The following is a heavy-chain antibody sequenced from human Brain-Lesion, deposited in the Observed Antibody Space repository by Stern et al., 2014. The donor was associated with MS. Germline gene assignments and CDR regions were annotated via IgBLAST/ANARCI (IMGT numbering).Heavy chain of an antibody. CDR2: INQDGSDR. CDR3: ARIDRGNYDFWSGYYDYCFDP. CDR1: GFTFSDYW. Sequence: EVQLVESGGDLVQPGGSLRLSCVASGFTFSDYWLTWVRQAPGKGLQWVANINQDGSDRNYVDSVKGRFTISRDNAKKTLFLQMSSLRVDDTAVYYCARIDRGNYDFWSGYYDYCFDPWGQGTLVTFPS. D-gene: IGHD3-3*01. J-gene: IGHJ5*02. V-gene: IGHV3-7*01.